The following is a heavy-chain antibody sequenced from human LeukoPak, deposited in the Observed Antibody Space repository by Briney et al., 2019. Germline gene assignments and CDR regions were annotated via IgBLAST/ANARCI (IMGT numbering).Heavy chain of an antibody. D-gene: IGHD4-17*01. Sequence: GGPLRLSCAASGFTFSSYAMSWVRQAPGKGLEWVSAISGSGGSTYYADSVKGRFTISRDNSKNTLYLQMNSLRAEDTAVYYCAKDLGGTVQRRYYYYYMDVWGKGTTVTVSS. CDR1: GFTFSSYA. J-gene: IGHJ6*03. CDR3: AKDLGGTVQRRYYYYYMDV. CDR2: ISGSGGST. V-gene: IGHV3-23*01.